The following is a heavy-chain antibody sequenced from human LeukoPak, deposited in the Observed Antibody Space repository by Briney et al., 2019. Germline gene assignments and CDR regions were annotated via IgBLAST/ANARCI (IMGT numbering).Heavy chain of an antibody. CDR1: GYTFTSYG. J-gene: IGHJ4*02. Sequence: GASVKVSCKASGYTFTSYGLSWVRQAPGQGLEWMGWISTYNGKTNYAQKFQGRLTMTTDTSTSTAYMELRSLTSDDTAVYYCARDITVVSLASIGFDYWSQGTVVTVSS. CDR2: ISTYNGKT. CDR3: ARDITVVSLASIGFDY. D-gene: IGHD3-16*01. V-gene: IGHV1-18*01.